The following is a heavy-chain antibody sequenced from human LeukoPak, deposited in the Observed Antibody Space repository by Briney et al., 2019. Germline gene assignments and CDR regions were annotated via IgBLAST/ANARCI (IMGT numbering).Heavy chain of an antibody. CDR2: ISAYNGNT. V-gene: IGHV1-18*01. CDR3: ARDYDILTGYYAFDP. J-gene: IGHJ5*02. CDR1: GYTFTSYG. D-gene: IGHD3-9*01. Sequence: APVKVSCKASGYTFTSYGISWVRQAPGQGLEWMGWISAYNGNTNYAQKLQGRVTMTTDTSTSTAYMELRSLRSDDTAVYYCARDYDILTGYYAFDPWGQGTLVTVSS.